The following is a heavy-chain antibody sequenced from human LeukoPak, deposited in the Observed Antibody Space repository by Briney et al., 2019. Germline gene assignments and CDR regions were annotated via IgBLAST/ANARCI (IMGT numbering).Heavy chain of an antibody. J-gene: IGHJ6*03. V-gene: IGHV4-34*01. Sequence: SETLSLTCAVYGGSFSGYYWSWIRQPPGKGLEWIGEINHSGSTNYNPSLKSRVTISVDTSKNQFSLKLGSVTAADTAVYYCARQSRYSYYYYYYYMDVWGKGTTVTISS. D-gene: IGHD5-18*01. CDR2: INHSGST. CDR3: ARQSRYSYYYYYYYMDV. CDR1: GGSFSGYY.